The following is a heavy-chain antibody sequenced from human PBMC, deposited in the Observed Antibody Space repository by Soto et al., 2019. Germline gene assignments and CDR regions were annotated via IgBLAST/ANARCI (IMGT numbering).Heavy chain of an antibody. D-gene: IGHD3-10*01. J-gene: IGHJ6*02. CDR2: ISNDGNSK. CDR1: GFRFINYA. Sequence: GGSLRLSCAASGFRFINYAMHWVRQAPGKGLEWVAVISNDGNSKYFADSLKGRFTISRDSSQDTVYLHMNSLRAEDTAVYYCARDLLLLWFGEFSYPPREYYGMDVWGQGTTVTVSS. V-gene: IGHV3-30*03. CDR3: ARDLLLLWFGEFSYPPREYYGMDV.